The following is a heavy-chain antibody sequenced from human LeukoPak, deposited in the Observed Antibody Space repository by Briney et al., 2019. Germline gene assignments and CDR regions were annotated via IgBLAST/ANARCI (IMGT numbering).Heavy chain of an antibody. CDR2: IWYDGNNK. J-gene: IGHJ4*02. CDR1: GFAFSTYG. D-gene: IGHD3-3*02. Sequence: GGSLRLSCAASGFAFSTYGIHWVRQAPGKGLEWVTIIWYDGNNKYYADSVKGRFIISRDNSKNTLYLRMNSLRAEDTAVYYCARDRRAQGSFIDYWGQGTLVTVS. V-gene: IGHV3-33*01. CDR3: ARDRRAQGSFIDY.